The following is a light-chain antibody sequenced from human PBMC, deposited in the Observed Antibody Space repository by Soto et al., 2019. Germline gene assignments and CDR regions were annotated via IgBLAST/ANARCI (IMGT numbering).Light chain of an antibody. CDR2: GNS. CDR1: SSNIGAGYD. V-gene: IGLV1-40*01. J-gene: IGLJ1*01. Sequence: QAVVTQPPSVSGAPGQRVTISCTGSSSNIGAGYDVHWYQQLPGTAPKLLIYGNSNRPSGVPDRFSGSKSGTSASLAITGLQAEHEADYYCQSYDSSLSGPVFGTGTKLTVL. CDR3: QSYDSSLSGPV.